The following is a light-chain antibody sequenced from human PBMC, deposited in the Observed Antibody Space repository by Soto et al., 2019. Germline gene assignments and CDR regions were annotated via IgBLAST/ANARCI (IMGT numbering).Light chain of an antibody. V-gene: IGKV1-5*01. CDR1: QSISSW. CDR2: EES. J-gene: IGKJ4*01. Sequence: DIQMTQSPSTLSASVGDRVTITCRASQSISSWLAWYQQKPGKPPKLLIYEESTLHSGVPSRFSGRKSGTQFTLTIDSLQPEDFATYYCQQVKTYPRTFGGGTKVDSK. CDR3: QQVKTYPRT.